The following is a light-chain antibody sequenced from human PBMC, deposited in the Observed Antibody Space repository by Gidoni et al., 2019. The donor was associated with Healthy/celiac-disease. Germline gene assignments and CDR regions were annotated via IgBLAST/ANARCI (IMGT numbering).Light chain of an antibody. CDR2: RDS. CDR3: QAWDSSPV. Sequence: SYELTQPVSVSVALGQTARITCGGNNIGSKNVHWYQQKPGQAPVLVIYRDSNRPSGIPERFSGSNSGNTATLTISRAQAGDEADYYCQAWDSSPVFGGGTKLTVL. V-gene: IGLV3-9*01. CDR1: NIGSKN. J-gene: IGLJ2*01.